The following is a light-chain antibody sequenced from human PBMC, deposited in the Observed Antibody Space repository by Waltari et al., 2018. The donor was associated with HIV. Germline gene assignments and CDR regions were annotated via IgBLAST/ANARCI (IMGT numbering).Light chain of an antibody. J-gene: IGLJ2*01. CDR2: DVG. Sequence: QSALTQPRSVSGSPGQSVTISCTGTSSDVGGYDYVSWYQQHPGKAPKVIISDVGRRPSGVPDRFSASKSGNTASLTISGLQAADEADYFCCSYASNYILIFGGGTKLTVL. CDR3: CSYASNYILI. V-gene: IGLV2-11*01. CDR1: SSDVGGYDY.